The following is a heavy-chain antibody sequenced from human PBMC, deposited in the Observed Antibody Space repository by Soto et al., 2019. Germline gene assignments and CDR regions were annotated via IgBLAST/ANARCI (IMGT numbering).Heavy chain of an antibody. CDR3: ARPYRIAAAGTGACEI. J-gene: IGHJ3*02. Sequence: GASLKISCKGSGYSFTSYWIGWVRQMPGKGLEWMGIIYPGDSDTRYSPSFQGQVNISADQSIRTAYRQWSSRKASDTAMYYCARPYRIAAAGTGACEIRRQGTMVTVS. CDR2: IYPGDSDT. CDR1: GYSFTSYW. V-gene: IGHV5-51*01. D-gene: IGHD6-13*01.